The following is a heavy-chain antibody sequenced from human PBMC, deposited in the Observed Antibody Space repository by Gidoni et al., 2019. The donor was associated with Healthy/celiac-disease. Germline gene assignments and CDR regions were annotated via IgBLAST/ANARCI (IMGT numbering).Heavy chain of an antibody. CDR2: ISSSSSYI. CDR3: ARDITIFGVVIFYYGMDV. V-gene: IGHV3-21*01. CDR1: GFTFSSYS. J-gene: IGHJ6*02. D-gene: IGHD3-3*01. Sequence: EVQLVESGGGLVKPGGSLRLSCAASGFTFSSYSMTWVRQAPGKGLEWVSSISSSSSYIYYADSVKGRFTISRDNAKNSLYLQMNSLRAEDTAVYYCARDITIFGVVIFYYGMDVWGQGTTVTVSS.